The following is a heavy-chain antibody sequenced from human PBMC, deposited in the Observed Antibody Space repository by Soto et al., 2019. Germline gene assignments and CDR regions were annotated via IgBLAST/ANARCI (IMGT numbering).Heavy chain of an antibody. CDR1: GFTFSSYG. V-gene: IGHV3-30*18. D-gene: IGHD6-6*01. J-gene: IGHJ6*02. CDR3: AKGGKVVAARSNLDV. Sequence: GGSLRLSCAASGFTFSSYGMHWVRQAPGKGLEWVAVISYDGSNKYYADSVKGRFTISRDNSKNTLYLQMNSLRAEDTAVYYCAKGGKVVAARSNLDVWGQGTTVTVSS. CDR2: ISYDGSNK.